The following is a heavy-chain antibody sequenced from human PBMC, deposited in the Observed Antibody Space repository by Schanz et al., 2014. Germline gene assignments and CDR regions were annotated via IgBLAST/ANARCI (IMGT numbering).Heavy chain of an antibody. D-gene: IGHD3-10*01. V-gene: IGHV3-23*04. Sequence: VQLVESGGGVVQPGGSLRLSCAASGFNFITFAMSWVRQAPGKGPEWVSAIGGDASRTYYADSVKGRFTISRDNSKSTLYPQMNSLRADDTAVYYCARAPPLVRGIAGWFGPWGQGSLVTVSS. CDR1: GFNFITFA. CDR3: ARAPPLVRGIAGWFGP. J-gene: IGHJ5*02. CDR2: IGGDASRT.